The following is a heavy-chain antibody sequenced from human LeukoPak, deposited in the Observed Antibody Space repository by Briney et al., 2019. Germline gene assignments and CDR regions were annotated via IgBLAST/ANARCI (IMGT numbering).Heavy chain of an antibody. D-gene: IGHD3-22*01. V-gene: IGHV3-23*01. J-gene: IGHJ4*02. CDR3: AKDPTDFDSSGQTYFDY. CDR1: GFTFSSCA. Sequence: GGSLRLSCAASGFTFSSCAMNWVRQAPGKGLEWVSGISGSGGITHYADSVRGRFTISRDNSKNTLYLQRTSPRAEDPAVYYCAKDPTDFDSSGQTYFDYWGQGSLVTVSS. CDR2: ISGSGGIT.